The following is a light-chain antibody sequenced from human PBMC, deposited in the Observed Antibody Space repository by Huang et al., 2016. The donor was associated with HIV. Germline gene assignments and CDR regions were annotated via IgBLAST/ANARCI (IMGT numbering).Light chain of an antibody. J-gene: IGKJ3*01. V-gene: IGKV3-20*01. CDR1: QSVSSNY. Sequence: VLTQSPGTLSLSPGERANLSCRASQSVSSNYLAWYQQKPGQAPRLLIDGTSSRGTGIPDRFSGSGSGTDFTLTISRLEPEDFAVYYCQQYGTSLLFTFGPGTKVDIK. CDR3: QQYGTSLLFT. CDR2: GTS.